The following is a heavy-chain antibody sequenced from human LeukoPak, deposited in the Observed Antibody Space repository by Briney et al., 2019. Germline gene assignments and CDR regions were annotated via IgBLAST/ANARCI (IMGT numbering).Heavy chain of an antibody. D-gene: IGHD5-18*01. Sequence: SETLSLTCTVSGGSIGSDNYYWTWIRQPAGKGLEWIGRVHTSGSTDFNPSLKSRVSISLDTSMNQFSLRLSSVTAADTAVYYCARGYTYGHGAMFDFWGQGTLVTVSS. CDR2: VHTSGST. CDR3: ARGYTYGHGAMFDF. V-gene: IGHV4-61*02. CDR1: GGSIGSDNYY. J-gene: IGHJ4*02.